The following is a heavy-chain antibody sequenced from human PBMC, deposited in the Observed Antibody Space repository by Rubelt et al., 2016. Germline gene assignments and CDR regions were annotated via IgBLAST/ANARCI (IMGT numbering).Heavy chain of an antibody. Sequence: QVPGKGLVWVSRINSDGSSTSYVDSVKGRFTISRDNAKNTLYLQMNSLRAEDTAVYYCARDQYFSSWTEYYFDYWGQGTLVTVSS. V-gene: IGHV3-74*01. J-gene: IGHJ4*02. CDR2: INSDGSST. CDR3: ARDQYFSSWTEYYFDY. D-gene: IGHD6-13*01.